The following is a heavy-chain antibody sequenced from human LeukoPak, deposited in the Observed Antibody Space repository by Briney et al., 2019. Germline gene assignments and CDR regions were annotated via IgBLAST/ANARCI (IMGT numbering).Heavy chain of an antibody. CDR3: ARWIRGYYYGMDV. Sequence: SETLSLTCTVSGGSISSHYWSWIRQPPGKGLEWIGYFYYSGSTDYNPSLKSRVTISVDTSKNQFSLKLSSVTAADTAVYYCARWIRGYYYGMDVWGQGTTVTVSS. J-gene: IGHJ6*02. CDR2: FYYSGST. CDR1: GGSISSHY. D-gene: IGHD5-18*01. V-gene: IGHV4-59*11.